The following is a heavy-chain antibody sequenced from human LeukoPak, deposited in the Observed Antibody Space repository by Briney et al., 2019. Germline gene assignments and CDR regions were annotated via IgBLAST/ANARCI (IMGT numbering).Heavy chain of an antibody. CDR2: INPNSGGT. D-gene: IGHD2-2*01. V-gene: IGHV1-2*02. CDR1: GYTFTGYY. J-gene: IGHJ5*02. CDR3: ARGFGDIVVVPASKPLLGPYNWFDP. Sequence: AASVTVSCKASGYTFTGYYMHWVRQAPGQGLEWMGWINPNSGGTNYAQKFQGRVTMTRDTSISTAYMELSRLRSDDTAVYYCARGFGDIVVVPASKPLLGPYNWFDPWGQGTLVTVSS.